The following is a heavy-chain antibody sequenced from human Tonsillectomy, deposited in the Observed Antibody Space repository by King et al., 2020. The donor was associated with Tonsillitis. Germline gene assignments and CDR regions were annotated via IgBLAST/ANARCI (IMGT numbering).Heavy chain of an antibody. CDR3: AKDIQCCSGGSCCSQGYFQH. Sequence: EVQLVESGGVVVQPGGSLRLSCAASGFTFDDYTMNWVRQAPGEGLEWVSLISWDGGTTYYADSVKGRFTISRDNSKNSLYLQMNSLRTEDTALYYCAKDIQCCSGGSCCSQGYFQHWGQGTLVTVSS. V-gene: IGHV3-43*01. CDR1: GFTFDDYT. D-gene: IGHD2-15*01. J-gene: IGHJ1*01. CDR2: ISWDGGTT.